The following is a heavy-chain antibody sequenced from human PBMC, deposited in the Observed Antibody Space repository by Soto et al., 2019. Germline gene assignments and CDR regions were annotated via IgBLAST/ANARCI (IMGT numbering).Heavy chain of an antibody. CDR1: GFTFSSYA. D-gene: IGHD2-15*01. CDR3: AKGLGRYCSSGSCYFDY. CDR2: ISGSGGST. J-gene: IGHJ4*02. Sequence: EVQLLESGGGLVQPGGSLRLSCAASGFTFSSYAMNWVRQSPGKGLEWVSGISGSGGSTYSADSVKGRFTISRDNSKNTLYLQMNSLRAEDTAVYYCAKGLGRYCSSGSCYFDYWGQGTLVTVSS. V-gene: IGHV3-23*01.